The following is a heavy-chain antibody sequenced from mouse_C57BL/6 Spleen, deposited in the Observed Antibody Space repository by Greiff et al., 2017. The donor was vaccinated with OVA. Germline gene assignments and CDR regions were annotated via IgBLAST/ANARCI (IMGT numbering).Heavy chain of an antibody. J-gene: IGHJ1*03. CDR1: GFTFSDYG. V-gene: IGHV5-17*01. Sequence: EVNVVESGGGLVKPGGSLKLSCAASGFTFSDYGMHWVRQAPEKGLEWVAYISSGSSTIYYADTVKGRFTISRDNAKNTLFLQMTSLRSEDTAMYYCARRTYDWYFDVWGTGTTVTVSS. CDR2: ISSGSSTI. CDR3: ARRTYDWYFDV. D-gene: IGHD2-14*01.